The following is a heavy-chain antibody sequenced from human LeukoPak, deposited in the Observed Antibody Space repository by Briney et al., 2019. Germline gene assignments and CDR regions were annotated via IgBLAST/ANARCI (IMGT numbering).Heavy chain of an antibody. CDR3: ARHEGDMIVVVGAFDI. CDR1: GFTFSDYY. V-gene: IGHV3-11*01. Sequence: GGSLRLSCAASGFTFSDYYMSWIRQAPGKGLEWFSYISSSGSTIYYADSVKGRFTISRDNAKNSLYLQMNSLRAEDTAVYYCARHEGDMIVVVGAFDIWGQGTMVTVSS. CDR2: ISSSGSTI. D-gene: IGHD3-22*01. J-gene: IGHJ3*02.